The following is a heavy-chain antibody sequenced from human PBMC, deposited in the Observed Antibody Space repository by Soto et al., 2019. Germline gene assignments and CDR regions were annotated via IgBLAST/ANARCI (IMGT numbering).Heavy chain of an antibody. CDR2: IDPSDSYT. D-gene: IGHD6-13*01. CDR1: GYSFTSYW. V-gene: IGHV5-10-1*01. CDR3: ARGGQQLVHHWFDP. J-gene: IGHJ5*02. Sequence: GESLKISCKGSGYSFTSYWISWVRQMPGKGLEWMGRIDPSDSYTNYSPSFQGHVTISVDTSKNQFSLKLSSVTAADTAVYYCARGGQQLVHHWFDPWGQGTLVTVSS.